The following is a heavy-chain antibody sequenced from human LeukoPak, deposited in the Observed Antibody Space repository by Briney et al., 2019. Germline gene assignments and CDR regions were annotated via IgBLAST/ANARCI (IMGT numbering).Heavy chain of an antibody. Sequence: ASVKVSCKASGYTFTSYDINWVRQATGQGLEWMGWMNPNSGNTGHAQKFQGRVTITADKSTSTAYMELSSLRSEDTAVYYCARAAHSSGYFFLNWGQGTLVTVSS. V-gene: IGHV1-8*01. J-gene: IGHJ4*02. CDR1: GYTFTSYD. CDR3: ARAAHSSGYFFLN. D-gene: IGHD3-22*01. CDR2: MNPNSGNT.